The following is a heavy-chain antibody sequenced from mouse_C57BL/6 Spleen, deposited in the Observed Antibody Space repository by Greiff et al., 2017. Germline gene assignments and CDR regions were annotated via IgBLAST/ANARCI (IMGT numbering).Heavy chain of an antibody. CDR2: ISDGGSYT. D-gene: IGHD2-4*01. J-gene: IGHJ3*01. V-gene: IGHV5-4*01. Sequence: EVQGVESGGGLVKPGGSLKLSCAASGFTFSSYAMTWVSQTPEKRLEWVATISDGGSYTYYPDNVKGRYTISRDKAKITPYMQMSNLKSEDTAMYYGARDQEDDYDGGPWFAYWGQGTLVTVSA. CDR1: GFTFSSYA. CDR3: ARDQEDDYDGGPWFAY.